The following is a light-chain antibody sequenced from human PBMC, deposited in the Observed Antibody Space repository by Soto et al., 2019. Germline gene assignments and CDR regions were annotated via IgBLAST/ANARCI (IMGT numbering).Light chain of an antibody. CDR2: GAS. V-gene: IGKV3-15*01. CDR1: QSVSNN. Sequence: EIVMTQCPANLSLSPCDRATLSCRSSQSVSNNLAWYQQKPGQAPRLLIYGASTRATGIPARFSGSGSGTEFTLTISSLQSEDFAVYYCQQYNNWPPLTFGGGTKVDVK. J-gene: IGKJ4*01. CDR3: QQYNNWPPLT.